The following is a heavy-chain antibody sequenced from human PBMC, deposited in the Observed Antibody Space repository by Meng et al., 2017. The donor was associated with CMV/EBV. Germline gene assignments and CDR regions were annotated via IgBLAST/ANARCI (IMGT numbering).Heavy chain of an antibody. D-gene: IGHD2-2*01. J-gene: IGHJ4*02. CDR3: AREGNGYGYQLLRTPYYLDS. V-gene: IGHV3-21*01. CDR2: ISSSSSYI. Sequence: GESLKISRASSGFTLSTYGMNRVRQAPGKGLEWVSSISSSSSYIYYADSVKGRFTISRDNAKNSLYLQMNSLRAEDTAVYYCAREGNGYGYQLLRTPYYLDSWGQGTLVTVSS. CDR1: GFTLSTYG.